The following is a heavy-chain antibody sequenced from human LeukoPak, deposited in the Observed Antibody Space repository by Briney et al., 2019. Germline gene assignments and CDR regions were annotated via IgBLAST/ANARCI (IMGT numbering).Heavy chain of an antibody. D-gene: IGHD5-12*01. Sequence: SETLSLTCTVSGGSITSGDYYWSWIRQPPGKGLEWIGYIYYSGSTYYTPSLKSRVTISVDTSKNQFSLKLSSVTAADTAVYYCARGSNSGYDPAPFDYWGQGTLVTVSS. CDR2: IYYSGST. V-gene: IGHV4-30-4*01. CDR3: ARGSNSGYDPAPFDY. CDR1: GGSITSGDYY. J-gene: IGHJ4*02.